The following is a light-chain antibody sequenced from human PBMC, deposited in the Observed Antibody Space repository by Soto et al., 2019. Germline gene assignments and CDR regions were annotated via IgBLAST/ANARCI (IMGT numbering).Light chain of an antibody. CDR1: SSDVGCYNY. V-gene: IGLV2-14*01. J-gene: IGLJ1*01. Sequence: QCALTQPASVSGSPGQSITISCTGTSSDVGCYNYVSWYQQHPGKAPKLMIYEVSNRPSGVSNRFSGSKSGNTASLTISGLQAEDEADYYCSSYTSSSTKVFGTGTKLTVL. CDR3: SSYTSSSTKV. CDR2: EVS.